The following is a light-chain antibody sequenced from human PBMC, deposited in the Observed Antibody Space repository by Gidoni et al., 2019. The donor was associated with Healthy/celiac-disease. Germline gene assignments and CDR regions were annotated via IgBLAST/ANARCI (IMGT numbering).Light chain of an antibody. CDR3: QQYGSSPSLT. V-gene: IGKV3-20*01. CDR2: GAS. J-gene: IGKJ4*01. Sequence: IVLTQSPGTLSLSPGERATLSCRASQSVSSSYLAWYQQKPGQAPSLLIYGASSRATGVPDRFSGSGSGTDFTLTISRLEPEDFAVYYCQQYGSSPSLTFGGGTKVEIK. CDR1: QSVSSSY.